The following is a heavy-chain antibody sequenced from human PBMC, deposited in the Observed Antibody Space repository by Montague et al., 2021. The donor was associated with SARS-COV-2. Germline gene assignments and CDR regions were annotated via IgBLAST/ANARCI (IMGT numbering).Heavy chain of an antibody. V-gene: IGHV4-39*01. CDR3: ARLESTRGVIIRGAFHI. CDR1: GGSFSDYY. D-gene: IGHD3-10*01. Sequence: SETLSLTSNVSGGSFSDYYWNWIRQSPEKGLEWIGTIYYSGSAYXNPSLKSRVTISVDTSKDQFSLKLNSVTATDTAVYYCARLESTRGVIIRGAFHIWGQGTKVTVSS. J-gene: IGHJ3*02. CDR2: IYYSGSA.